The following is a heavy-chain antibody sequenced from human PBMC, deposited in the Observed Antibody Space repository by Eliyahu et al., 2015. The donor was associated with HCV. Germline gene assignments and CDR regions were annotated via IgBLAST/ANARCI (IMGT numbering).Heavy chain of an antibody. Sequence: EVQLLESGGGLVQPGGSLRLSCAASGFTFSSYAMSWVXQAPGKGXEWXSAISGSGGSTYYADSVKGRFTISRDNSKNTLYLQMNSLRAEDTAVYYCAKASYYDFWSGPYYFDYWGQGTLVTVSS. CDR2: ISGSGGST. D-gene: IGHD3-3*01. CDR1: GFTFSSYA. J-gene: IGHJ4*02. V-gene: IGHV3-23*01. CDR3: AKASYYDFWSGPYYFDY.